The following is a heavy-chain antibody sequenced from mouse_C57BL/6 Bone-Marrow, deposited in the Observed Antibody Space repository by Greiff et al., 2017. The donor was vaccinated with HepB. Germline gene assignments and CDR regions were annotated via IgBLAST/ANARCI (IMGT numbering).Heavy chain of an antibody. V-gene: IGHV1-9*01. Sequence: VQLQQSGAELMKPGASVKLSCKATGYTFTGYWIEWVKQRPGHGLEWIGEILPGSGSTNYNEKFKSKATLTVDKSSSTAYMQLSSLTSEDSAVYYCAGGGYYPYYAMDYWGQGTSVTVSS. J-gene: IGHJ4*01. D-gene: IGHD2-3*01. CDR3: AGGGYYPYYAMDY. CDR1: GYTFTGYW. CDR2: ILPGSGST.